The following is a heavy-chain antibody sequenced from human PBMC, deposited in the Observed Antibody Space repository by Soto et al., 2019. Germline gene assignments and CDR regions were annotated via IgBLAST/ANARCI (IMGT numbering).Heavy chain of an antibody. CDR3: ARGGMWELLRPWYFDY. Sequence: GASVKVSFKASGYTFTGYYMHWLRQAPGQGLEWMVWINPNSGGTNYAQKFQGRVTMTRDTSISTAYMELSRLRSDDTAVYYCARGGMWELLRPWYFDYWGQGTLVTVYS. V-gene: IGHV1-2*02. CDR2: INPNSGGT. CDR1: GYTFTGYY. J-gene: IGHJ4*02. D-gene: IGHD1-26*01.